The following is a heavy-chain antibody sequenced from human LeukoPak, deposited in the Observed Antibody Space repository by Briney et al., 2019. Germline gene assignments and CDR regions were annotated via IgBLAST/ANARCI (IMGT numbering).Heavy chain of an antibody. J-gene: IGHJ4*02. V-gene: IGHV3-30*02. D-gene: IGHD6-13*01. CDR3: AKDAYHSSSWYEPPSE. Sequence: GGSLRLSCAASGFTFSSYGMHWVRQAPGKGLEWVAFIRYDGSNKYYADSVKGRFTISRDNSKNTLYLQMNSPRAEDTAVYYCAKDAYHSSSWYEPPSEGGQGTLVTVSS. CDR2: IRYDGSNK. CDR1: GFTFSSYG.